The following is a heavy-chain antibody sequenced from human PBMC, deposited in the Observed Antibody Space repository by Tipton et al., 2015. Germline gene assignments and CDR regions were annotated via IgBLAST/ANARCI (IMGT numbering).Heavy chain of an antibody. CDR1: GGSISSSNW. CDR3: ACQDYDSLTRDYQTVDY. J-gene: IGHJ4*02. D-gene: IGHD3-9*01. CDR2: ISHSGNT. Sequence: TLSLTCAVSGGSISSSNWCSWVRQPPGKGLEWIGSISHSGNTYYNPSLKSRVTMSRDTSKNQFSLKLTSVTAADTAVYYCACQDYDSLTRDYQTVDYWGQGTLVTVSS. V-gene: IGHV4-4*02.